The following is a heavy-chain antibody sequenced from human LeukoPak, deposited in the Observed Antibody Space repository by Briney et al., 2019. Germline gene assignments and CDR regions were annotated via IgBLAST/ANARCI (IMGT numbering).Heavy chain of an antibody. Sequence: GVSLRLSCAASGFTFSTYAMIWVAQAPGKGREWFSAISGIRGYTYYADSVKGRFTISRDNSKKTLYLQMDSLRAEDTAVYYCAKAPYDNYYYYMGVSGKGTTVTVSS. V-gene: IGHV3-23*01. CDR2: ISGIRGYT. CDR1: GFTFSTYA. CDR3: AKAPYDNYYYYMGV. D-gene: IGHD5-12*01. J-gene: IGHJ6*03.